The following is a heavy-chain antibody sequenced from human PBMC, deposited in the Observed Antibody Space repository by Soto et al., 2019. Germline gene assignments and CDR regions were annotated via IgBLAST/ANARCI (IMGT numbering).Heavy chain of an antibody. CDR2: ISYDDGSKK. CDR3: ANIGRSDRAFDI. V-gene: IGHV3-30-3*01. D-gene: IGHD5-12*01. J-gene: IGHJ3*02. CDR1: GFTFSSYN. Sequence: GGSLRLSCAASGFTFSSYNMHWVRRAPGKGLEWVTVISYDDGSKKDYADSVKGRFTISRDNAKNSLYLQMNSLRAEDTAVYYCANIGRSDRAFDIWGQGTIVTVSS.